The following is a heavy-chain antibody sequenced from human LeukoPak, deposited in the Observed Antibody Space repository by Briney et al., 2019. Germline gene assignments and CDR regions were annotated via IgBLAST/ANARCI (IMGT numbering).Heavy chain of an antibody. J-gene: IGHJ4*02. CDR2: ISYDGSNK. D-gene: IGHD5-18*01. CDR1: GFTFSSYG. Sequence: PGGSLRLSCAASGFTFSSYGMHWVRQAPGKGLEWVAVISYDGSNKYYADSVKGRFTISRDNSRNTLYLQMNSLRAEDTAVYYCARSPSGYSNFGYWGQGTLVTVSS. V-gene: IGHV3-30*03. CDR3: ARSPSGYSNFGY.